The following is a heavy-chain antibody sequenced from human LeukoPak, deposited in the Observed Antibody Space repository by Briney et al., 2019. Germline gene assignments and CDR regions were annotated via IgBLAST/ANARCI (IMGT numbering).Heavy chain of an antibody. J-gene: IGHJ3*02. Sequence: PGGSLRLSCAASGFTFDDYGMSWVRQAPGKGLEWVSGINWNSGNIGYADSVKGRFTISRDNAKNSLYLQMNSLRAEDTALYYCAKDMVRGVIYAFDIWGQGTMVTVSS. CDR2: INWNSGNI. CDR1: GFTFDDYG. D-gene: IGHD3-10*01. CDR3: AKDMVRGVIYAFDI. V-gene: IGHV3-20*04.